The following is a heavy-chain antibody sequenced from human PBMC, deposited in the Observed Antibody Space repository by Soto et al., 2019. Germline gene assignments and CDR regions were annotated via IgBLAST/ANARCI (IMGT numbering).Heavy chain of an antibody. CDR2: IIPIFGTA. CDR3: ARGEASGSGWAIIDY. D-gene: IGHD1-26*01. J-gene: IGHJ4*02. Sequence: QVQLVQSGAEVKKPGSSVKVSCKASGGTFSSYAISWLRQAPGQGLEWMGGIIPIFGTANYAQKFQGRVTITADESPSTAYIELSSLIAEDTAWYYCARGEASGSGWAIIDYWGQGTLVTVAS. CDR1: GGTFSSYA. V-gene: IGHV1-69*12.